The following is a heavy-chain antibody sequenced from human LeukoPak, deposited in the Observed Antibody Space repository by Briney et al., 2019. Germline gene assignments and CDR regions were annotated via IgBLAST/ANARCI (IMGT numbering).Heavy chain of an antibody. V-gene: IGHV1-46*02. CDR3: ARGYGSDPVDY. J-gene: IGHJ4*02. D-gene: IGHD3-10*01. CDR1: GYTFNSYY. CDR2: INPSGGST. Sequence: VASVNVSCKASGYTFNSYYMHWVRQAPGQGLEWMGIINPSGGSTSYAQKFQGRVTMTRDTSTSTVYMELSSLRSEDTAVYYCARGYGSDPVDYWGQGTLVTVSS.